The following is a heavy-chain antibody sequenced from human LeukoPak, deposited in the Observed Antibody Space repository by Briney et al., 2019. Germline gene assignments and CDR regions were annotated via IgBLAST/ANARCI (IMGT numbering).Heavy chain of an antibody. CDR1: GYTFTSYG. V-gene: IGHV1-18*01. CDR2: ISAYNGNT. D-gene: IGHD6-19*01. J-gene: IGHJ5*02. Sequence: ASVKVSCKASGYTFTSYGISWVRQAPGQGLEWMGWISAYNGNTNYAQKLQGRVTMTTDTSTSTAYMELRSLRSDDTAVYYCAKSIKVALSGAYFDPWGQGTLVTVSS. CDR3: AKSIKVALSGAYFDP.